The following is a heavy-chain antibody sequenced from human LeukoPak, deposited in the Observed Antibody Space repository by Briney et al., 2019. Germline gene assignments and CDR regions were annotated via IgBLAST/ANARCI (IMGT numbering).Heavy chain of an antibody. V-gene: IGHV3-74*01. CDR3: ARPSVSGHAY. CDR2: IKSDGSST. J-gene: IGHJ4*02. CDR1: GFTFSTYW. Sequence: RGALRLSCAASGFTFSTYWMDWVRRGPGEGLVGVSRIKSDGSSTIYADSVKGRFTISRDNARNTLYLQMDSLRAEDTAVYYCARPSVSGHAYWGQGTLVTVSS. D-gene: IGHD1-26*01.